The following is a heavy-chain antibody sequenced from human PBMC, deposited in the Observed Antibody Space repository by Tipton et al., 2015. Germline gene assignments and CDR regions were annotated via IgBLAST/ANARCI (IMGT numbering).Heavy chain of an antibody. J-gene: IGHJ4*02. CDR1: GGSISNSNYY. V-gene: IGHV4-39*01. Sequence: TLSLTCTVSGGSISNSNYYWGWIRQPPGKGLEWIGSLSYGGKTDYNPPLRSRVTISVDTSKNQFSLRLSSVTAADTAVYYCACQDYDSLTRDYQTVDYWGQGTLVTVSS. CDR2: LSYGGKT. CDR3: ACQDYDSLTRDYQTVDY. D-gene: IGHD3-9*01.